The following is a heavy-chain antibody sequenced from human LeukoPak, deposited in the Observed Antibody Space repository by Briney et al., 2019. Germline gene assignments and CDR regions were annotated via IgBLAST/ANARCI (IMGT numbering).Heavy chain of an antibody. CDR1: GGSFSGYY. Sequence: SETLSLTCAVYGGSFSGYYWSWIRQPPGKGLEWIGEINHSGSTNYNPSLKSRVTISVDTSKNQFSLKLSSVTAADTAVYYCAKDYYDSSGSDPNWFDPWGQGTLVTVSS. V-gene: IGHV4-34*01. CDR3: AKDYYDSSGSDPNWFDP. CDR2: INHSGST. J-gene: IGHJ5*02. D-gene: IGHD3-22*01.